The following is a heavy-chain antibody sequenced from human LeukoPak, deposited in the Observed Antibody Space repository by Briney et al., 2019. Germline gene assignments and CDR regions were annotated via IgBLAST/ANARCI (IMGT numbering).Heavy chain of an antibody. CDR2: IYYSGST. D-gene: IGHD3-22*01. Sequence: PSETLSLTCTVSGGSISSGGYYWSWIRQHPGKGLEWIGYIYYSGSTYYNPSLKSRVTISVDTSKNQFSLKLSSVTAADTAVYYCATRGYYDSSGYLNWGQGTLVTVSS. CDR1: GGSISSGGYY. CDR3: ATRGYYDSSGYLN. J-gene: IGHJ4*02. V-gene: IGHV4-31*03.